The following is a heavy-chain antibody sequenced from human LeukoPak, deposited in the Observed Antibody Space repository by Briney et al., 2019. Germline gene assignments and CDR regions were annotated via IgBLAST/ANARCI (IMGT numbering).Heavy chain of an antibody. CDR1: GFTFSSYS. D-gene: IGHD2-8*01. CDR3: AKDLMHCTNGVCGY. J-gene: IGHJ4*02. Sequence: QSGGSLRLSCAASGFTFSSYSMNWVRQAPGKGLEWVSYISSSSSTIYYADSVKGRFTISRDNSKNTLYLQMNSLRAEDTAVYYCAKDLMHCTNGVCGYWGQGTLVTVSS. V-gene: IGHV3-48*01. CDR2: ISSSSSTI.